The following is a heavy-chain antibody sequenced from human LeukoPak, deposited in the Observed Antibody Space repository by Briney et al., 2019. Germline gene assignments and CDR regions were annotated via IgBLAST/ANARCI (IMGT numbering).Heavy chain of an antibody. D-gene: IGHD3-22*01. J-gene: IGHJ6*02. Sequence: ASVKVSCKASGYTFTSYGISWVRQAPGQGLEWMGWISAYNGNTNYAQKLQGRVTMTTDTSTSTAYMELSSLRSEDTAVYYCARAYYDSSGYYYYYYGMDVWGQGTTVTVSS. CDR3: ARAYYDSSGYYYYYYGMDV. CDR1: GYTFTSYG. CDR2: ISAYNGNT. V-gene: IGHV1-18*01.